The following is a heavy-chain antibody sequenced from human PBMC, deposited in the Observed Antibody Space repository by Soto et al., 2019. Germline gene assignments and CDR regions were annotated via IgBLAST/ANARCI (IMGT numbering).Heavy chain of an antibody. Sequence: SETLSLTCTVSGGSLSSRSYYWDWVRQPPGKGLEWIGSIHYSGSTYYNPSLKSRVTISVDTSKNQFSLKMSSVTAADTAVYYCATHRPSAYDHNWFDPWGQGTLVTVSS. CDR3: ATHRPSAYDHNWFDP. CDR1: GGSLSSRSYY. CDR2: IHYSGST. V-gene: IGHV4-39*01. J-gene: IGHJ5*02. D-gene: IGHD5-12*01.